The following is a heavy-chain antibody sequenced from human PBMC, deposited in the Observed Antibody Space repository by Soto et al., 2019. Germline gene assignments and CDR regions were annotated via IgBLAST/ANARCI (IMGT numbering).Heavy chain of an antibody. Sequence: GGSLRLSCAASESTFSSYGIHWVRQAPGKGLEWVAVISYDGSEKYYADSVKGRFSISRDNSKNTVDLQMNSLRPEDTAVYYRARSALVLVYYYYGLDVWGQGTAVTVSS. J-gene: IGHJ6*02. D-gene: IGHD5-18*01. CDR3: ARSALVLVYYYYGLDV. CDR1: ESTFSSYG. CDR2: ISYDGSEK. V-gene: IGHV3-30*03.